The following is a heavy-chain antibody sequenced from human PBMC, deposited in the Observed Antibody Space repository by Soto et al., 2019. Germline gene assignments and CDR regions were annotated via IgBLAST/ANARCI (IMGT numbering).Heavy chain of an antibody. Sequence: ASVKVSCKASGYTFTNYAIHWVRQAPGQRLEWMGWISAYNGNTNYAQKLQGRVTTTTDTSTSTAYMELRSLRSDDTAVYYCARGDSSGYRPLVDPWGQGTLVTVSS. D-gene: IGHD3-22*01. V-gene: IGHV1-18*01. CDR1: GYTFTNYA. CDR2: ISAYNGNT. CDR3: ARGDSSGYRPLVDP. J-gene: IGHJ5*02.